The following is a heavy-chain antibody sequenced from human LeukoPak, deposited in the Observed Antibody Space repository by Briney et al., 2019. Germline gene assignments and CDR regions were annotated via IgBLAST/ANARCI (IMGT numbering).Heavy chain of an antibody. Sequence: SETLSLTCAVSGGSISSSNWWSWVRQPPGKGLEWIGEIYHSGSTNYNPSLKSRVTISVDTSKNQFSLKLSSVTAADTAVYYCAREELVTMVRGVPNWFDPWGQGTLVTVSS. CDR3: AREELVTMVRGVPNWFDP. D-gene: IGHD3-10*01. J-gene: IGHJ5*02. V-gene: IGHV4-4*02. CDR2: IYHSGST. CDR1: GGSISSSNW.